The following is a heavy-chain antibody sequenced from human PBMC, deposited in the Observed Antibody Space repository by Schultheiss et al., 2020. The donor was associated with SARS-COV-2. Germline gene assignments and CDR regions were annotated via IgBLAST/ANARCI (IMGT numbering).Heavy chain of an antibody. CDR1: GFTFSSYA. Sequence: GSLRLSCAASGFTFSSYAMSWVRQAPGKGLEWVSAISGSGGSTYYADSVKGRFTISRDNSKNTAYLQMNSLKTEDTAVYYCTIPGTDYWGQGTLVTVSS. J-gene: IGHJ4*02. CDR2: ISGSGGST. D-gene: IGHD2-2*02. V-gene: IGHV3-23*01. CDR3: TIPGTDY.